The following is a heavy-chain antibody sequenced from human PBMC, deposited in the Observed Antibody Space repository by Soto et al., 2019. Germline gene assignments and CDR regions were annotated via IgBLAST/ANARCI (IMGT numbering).Heavy chain of an antibody. J-gene: IGHJ6*02. CDR2: INYDGYS. Sequence: QVQLQESGPGLVKPSETLSLTCTVSGGSITNYYCSWFRQPPGKGLEWIGYINYDGYSAYNLSLKRRVTLSMDASKTQFSLMLESVTARDTAVYYCARHGFGPLHGLVDVWGPGTTVIVSS. D-gene: IGHD3-10*01. CDR3: ARHGFGPLHGLVDV. CDR1: GGSITNYY. V-gene: IGHV4-59*08.